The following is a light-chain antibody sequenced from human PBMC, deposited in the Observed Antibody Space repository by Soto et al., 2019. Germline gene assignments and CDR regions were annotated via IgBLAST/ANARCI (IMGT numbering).Light chain of an antibody. J-gene: IGKJ1*01. V-gene: IGKV4-1*01. CDR2: WAS. CDR3: QQYYSSRT. Sequence: DIVMTQSPGALAVSLGERATINCKSSQSVLYSSNNKNYLAWYQQKPGQPPKLLIYWASIRESGVPDRFTGSGSGTDFTLTISSVQGEDVAVYYCQQYYSSRTFGQGTKVEIK. CDR1: QSVLYSSNNKNY.